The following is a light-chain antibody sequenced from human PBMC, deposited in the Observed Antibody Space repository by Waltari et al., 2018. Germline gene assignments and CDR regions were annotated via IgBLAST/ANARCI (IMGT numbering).Light chain of an antibody. CDR2: DAS. Sequence: DIQMTQSPTYLSASVGDRITISCQASQDISNYLNWYQQKPGKAPKLLIYDASNLETGVPSRFSGSGSGTDFTFTISSLQPEDIATYYCQQYDNLPPLITFGQGTRLEIK. V-gene: IGKV1-33*01. CDR1: QDISNY. CDR3: QQYDNLPPLIT. J-gene: IGKJ5*01.